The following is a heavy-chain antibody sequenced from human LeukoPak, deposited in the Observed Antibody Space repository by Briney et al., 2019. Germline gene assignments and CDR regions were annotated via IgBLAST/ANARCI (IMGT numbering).Heavy chain of an antibody. J-gene: IGHJ6*02. CDR2: INPNSGGT. CDR1: GYTFTGYY. V-gene: IGHV1-2*02. Sequence: ASVKVSCKASGYTFTGYYMHWVRQAPGQGLEWMGLINPNSGGTNYAQKFQGRVTMTRDTSISTAYMELSRLRSDDTAVYYCARVRYCSSTSCYDYYYGMDVWGQGTTVTVSS. D-gene: IGHD2-2*01. CDR3: ARVRYCSSTSCYDYYYGMDV.